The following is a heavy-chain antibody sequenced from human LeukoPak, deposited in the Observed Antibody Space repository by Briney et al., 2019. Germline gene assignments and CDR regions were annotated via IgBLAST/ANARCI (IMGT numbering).Heavy chain of an antibody. CDR1: GGSISSSSYY. J-gene: IGHJ4*02. V-gene: IGHV4-39*01. Sequence: KPPETLSLTCTVSGGSISSSSYYWGWIRQPPGKGLEWIGSIYYSGSTYYNPSLKSRVTISVDTSENQFSLKLSSVTAADTAVYYCAYGLAAAGLYWGQGTLVTVSS. CDR2: IYYSGST. D-gene: IGHD6-13*01. CDR3: AYGLAAAGLY.